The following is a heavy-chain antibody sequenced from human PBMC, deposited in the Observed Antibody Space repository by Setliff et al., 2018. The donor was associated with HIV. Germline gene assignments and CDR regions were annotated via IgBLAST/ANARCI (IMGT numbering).Heavy chain of an antibody. V-gene: IGHV1-3*01. CDR3: ARDADYDFWSGYWRYFDY. CDR2: INAGNGNT. Sequence: VASVKVSCKASGYTFTSYAIHWVRQAPGQRLERMGWINAGNGNTKYSQKFQGRVTITTDTSASTAYMELSSLRSEDTAVYYCARDADYDFWSGYWRYFDYWGQGTLVTVSS. CDR1: GYTFTSYA. D-gene: IGHD3-3*01. J-gene: IGHJ4*02.